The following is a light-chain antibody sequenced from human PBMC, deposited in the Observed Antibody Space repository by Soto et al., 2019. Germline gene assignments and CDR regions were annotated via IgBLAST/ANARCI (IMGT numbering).Light chain of an antibody. CDR1: QSISTY. CDR2: TTS. CDR3: QQSYSRPRT. J-gene: IGKJ1*01. V-gene: IGKV1-39*01. Sequence: DIQMTQSPSSLSASVGDRVTITCRASQSISTYLNWYQQKPGKAPNLLIYTTSYLESGVPSRFSGSGSGTDFTLTINSLQPEDFATYFCQQSYSRPRTFGQGTKVDIK.